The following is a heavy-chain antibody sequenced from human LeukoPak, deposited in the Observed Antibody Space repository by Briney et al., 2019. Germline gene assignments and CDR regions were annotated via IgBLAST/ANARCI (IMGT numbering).Heavy chain of an antibody. CDR1: GGSISNYY. D-gene: IGHD1/OR15-1a*01. CDR3: ARVDWNNSYLDP. J-gene: IGHJ5*02. Sequence: SETLSLTCTVSGGSISNYYWSWIRQPAGKGLEWIGRIYTSGSTNYNPSLKSRITISVDTSKNQFSLKLSSVTAADTAVYYCARVDWNNSYLDPWGQGTLVTVSS. CDR2: IYTSGST. V-gene: IGHV4-4*07.